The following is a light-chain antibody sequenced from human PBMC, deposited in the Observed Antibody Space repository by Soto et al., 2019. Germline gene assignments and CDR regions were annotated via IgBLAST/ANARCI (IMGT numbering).Light chain of an antibody. CDR3: QQYNSYPT. CDR2: DAS. V-gene: IGKV1-13*02. J-gene: IGKJ1*01. Sequence: AIQLTQSPSSLSASVGDRVTITCRASQGISSALAWYQQKPGKAPKLLIYDASTLRSGVPSRFSGSGSGTDFTLTIGSLQPEDFATYYCQQYNSYPTFGQGTKVDIK. CDR1: QGISSA.